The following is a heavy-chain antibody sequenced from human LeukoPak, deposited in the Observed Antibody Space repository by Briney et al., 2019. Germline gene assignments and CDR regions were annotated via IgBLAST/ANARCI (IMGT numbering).Heavy chain of an antibody. Sequence: PSETLSLNCAVYGGSFSGYYWSWIRQPPGKGLEWIGEINHSGSTNYNPSLKSRVTISVDTSKNQFSLKLSSVTAADTAVYYCARGSSTSVARIDYWGQGTLVTVSS. CDR2: INHSGST. V-gene: IGHV4-34*01. J-gene: IGHJ4*02. CDR3: ARGSSTSVARIDY. CDR1: GGSFSGYY. D-gene: IGHD2-2*01.